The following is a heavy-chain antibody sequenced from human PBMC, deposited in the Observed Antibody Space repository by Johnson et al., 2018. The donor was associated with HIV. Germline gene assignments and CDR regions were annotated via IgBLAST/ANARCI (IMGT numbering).Heavy chain of an antibody. CDR1: EFSFSTYA. CDR3: VRDGNYYDRSGYRVDAFDV. J-gene: IGHJ3*01. V-gene: IGHV3-30-3*01. Sequence: QVHLVESGGGVVQPERSLRLSCAASEFSFSTYAMRWVRQAPGKGLDGVAVISDDGTNTDYADAVQGRFTISRDNSKNTLYRQMNSLRAGDTAVYYCVRDGNYYDRSGYRVDAFDVWGQGTMVTVSS. D-gene: IGHD3-22*01. CDR2: ISDDGTNT.